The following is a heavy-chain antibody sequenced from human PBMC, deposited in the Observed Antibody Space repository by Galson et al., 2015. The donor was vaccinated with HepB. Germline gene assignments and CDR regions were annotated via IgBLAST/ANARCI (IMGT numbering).Heavy chain of an antibody. CDR1: GFTFSSYA. CDR3: ARGTGGSSSWYQWGAFDI. V-gene: IGHV3-30*04. CDR2: ISYDGSNK. Sequence: SLRLSCAASGFTFSSYAMHWVRQAPGKGLEWVAVISYDGSNKYYADSVKGRFTISRDNSKNTLYLQMNSLRAEDTAVYYCARGTGGSSSWYQWGAFDIWGQGTMVTVSS. D-gene: IGHD6-13*01. J-gene: IGHJ3*02.